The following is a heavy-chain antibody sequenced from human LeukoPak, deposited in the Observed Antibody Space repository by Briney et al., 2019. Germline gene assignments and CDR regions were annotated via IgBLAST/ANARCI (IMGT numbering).Heavy chain of an antibody. V-gene: IGHV3-48*02. CDR2: IDSSSTTV. Sequence: PGGSLRLSCAASGFTFSSYSMNWVRQAPGKGLEWVSYIDSSSTTVLYADSVKGRFAISRDNAKSSLYLQMNSLRDEDTAVYYCARVGSGWPNWYFDLWGRGTLVTVSS. J-gene: IGHJ2*01. D-gene: IGHD6-19*01. CDR3: ARVGSGWPNWYFDL. CDR1: GFTFSSYS.